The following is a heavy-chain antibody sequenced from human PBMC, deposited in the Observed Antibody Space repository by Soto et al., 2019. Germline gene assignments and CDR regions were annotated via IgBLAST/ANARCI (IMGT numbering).Heavy chain of an antibody. CDR1: GDSISSNNYY. V-gene: IGHV4-61*01. CDR3: ARQESGYARSHDY. CDR2: INYSGST. D-gene: IGHD5-12*01. J-gene: IGHJ4*02. Sequence: SETLSLTCTVSGDSISSNNYYWSWIRQPPGKGLEWIAYINYSGSTNYNPSLKSRVTISVDTSKNQLSLKLNSVTAADTAVYYCARQESGYARSHDYWGQGILVTVSS.